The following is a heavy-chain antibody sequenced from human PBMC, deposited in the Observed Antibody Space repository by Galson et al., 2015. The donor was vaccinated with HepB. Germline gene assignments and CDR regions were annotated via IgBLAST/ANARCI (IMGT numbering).Heavy chain of an antibody. CDR3: AGDGAGGRGTVAGLDY. D-gene: IGHD6-19*01. CDR1: GGTFSSYA. J-gene: IGHJ4*02. Sequence: SVKVSCKASGGTFSSYAISWVRQAPGQGLEWMGGIIPIFGTANYAQKFQGRVTITADESTSTAYMELSSLRSEDTAVYYCAGDGAGGRGTVAGLDYWGQGTLVTVSS. CDR2: IIPIFGTA. V-gene: IGHV1-69*13.